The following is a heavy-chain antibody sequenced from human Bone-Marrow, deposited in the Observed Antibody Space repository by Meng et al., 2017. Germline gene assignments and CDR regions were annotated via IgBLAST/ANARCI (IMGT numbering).Heavy chain of an antibody. CDR1: GCTFSSYA. D-gene: IGHD3-10*01. CDR2: IIPNFGTA. Sequence: SVKVSCKASGCTFSSYAISWVRQAPGQGLEWMGGIIPNFGTANYAQKFQGRVTITADTSTSTAYMELSSLRSEDTAVYYCAGLLWFGELSGGFDPWGQGTLVTGSS. CDR3: AGLLWFGELSGGFDP. J-gene: IGHJ5*02. V-gene: IGHV1-69*06.